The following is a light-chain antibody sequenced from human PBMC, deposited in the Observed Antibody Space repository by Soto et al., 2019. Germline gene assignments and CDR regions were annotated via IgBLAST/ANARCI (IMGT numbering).Light chain of an antibody. CDR1: ESTSGY. Sequence: EIVLTQSPATLSLSPGDTATLSCRASESTSGYLAWYQQKPGQAPRLLIYDASNRATGIPARFSGSGSGTDFTLTISSLEPEDFAVYYCQQRSNIFGPGT. J-gene: IGKJ3*01. CDR3: QQRSNI. V-gene: IGKV3-11*01. CDR2: DAS.